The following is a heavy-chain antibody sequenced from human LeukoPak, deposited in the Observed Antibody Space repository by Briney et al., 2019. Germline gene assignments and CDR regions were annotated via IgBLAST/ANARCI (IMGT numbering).Heavy chain of an antibody. V-gene: IGHV4-34*01. CDR2: INHSGST. CDR1: GGSFSGYY. CDR3: ARSPASSTSDY. Sequence: SETLSLTCAVYGGSFSGYYWSWIRQPPGKGLEWIGEINHSGSTNYNPSLKSRVTIPVDTSKNQFSLKLSSVTAADTAVYYCARSPASSTSDYWGQGTLVTVSS. J-gene: IGHJ4*02. D-gene: IGHD2-2*01.